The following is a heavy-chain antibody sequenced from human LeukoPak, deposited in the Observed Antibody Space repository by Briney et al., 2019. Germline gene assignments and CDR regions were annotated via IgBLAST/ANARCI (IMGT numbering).Heavy chain of an antibody. CDR1: GFTFSNHW. D-gene: IGHD3-22*01. CDR2: INSDGSTT. V-gene: IGHV3-74*01. J-gene: IGHJ4*02. CDR3: ARDWDDSSGYVFDY. Sequence: GGSLRLSCAASGFTFSNHWMHWVRQAPGNGLVWVPRINSDGSTTSYADSVKGRFTISRDNAKNTLFLQMSSLRAEDTAVYYCARDWDDSSGYVFDYWGQGTLVTVSS.